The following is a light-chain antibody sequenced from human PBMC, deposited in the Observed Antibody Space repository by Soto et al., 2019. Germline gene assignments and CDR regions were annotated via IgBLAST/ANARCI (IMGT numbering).Light chain of an antibody. CDR1: SSNIGSNY. J-gene: IGLJ2*01. CDR3: AAWDDSLSGGV. V-gene: IGLV1-47*01. Sequence: QSVLTQPPSASGTPGQRVTISCSGSSSNIGSNYVYWYQQLPGTAPKLLIYRNNQRPSGVPDRCSGSKSGTSASLAISGLRSEDEADYYCAAWDDSLSGGVFGGGTKVTVL. CDR2: RNN.